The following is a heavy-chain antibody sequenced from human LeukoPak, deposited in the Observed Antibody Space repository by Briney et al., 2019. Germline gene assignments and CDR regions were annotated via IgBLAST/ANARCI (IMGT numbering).Heavy chain of an antibody. D-gene: IGHD1-1*01. CDR1: GFTFSSYA. Sequence: GGSLRLSCATSGFTFSSYAMSWVRQAPGKGLEWVSAISGSGGSTYYADSVKGRFTISRDNSKNTLYLQMNSLRAEDTAVYYCAKGFRRVQLERREYYFDYWGQGTLVTVSS. CDR2: ISGSGGST. CDR3: AKGFRRVQLERREYYFDY. V-gene: IGHV3-23*01. J-gene: IGHJ4*02.